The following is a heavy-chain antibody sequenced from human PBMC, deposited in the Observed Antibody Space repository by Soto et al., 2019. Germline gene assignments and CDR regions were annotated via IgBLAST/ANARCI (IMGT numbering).Heavy chain of an antibody. Sequence: SETLSLTCTVSGGSISSSNWWSWVRQPPGKGLEWIGEIYHSGSTNYNPSLKSRVTISVDKSKNQFSLKLSSVTAADTAVYYCARSEVLRSFDWLTPQRWWFVTWGQGTLVTVSS. CDR3: ARSEVLRSFDWLTPQRWWFVT. CDR2: IYHSGST. J-gene: IGHJ5*02. V-gene: IGHV4-4*02. D-gene: IGHD3-9*01. CDR1: GGSISSSNW.